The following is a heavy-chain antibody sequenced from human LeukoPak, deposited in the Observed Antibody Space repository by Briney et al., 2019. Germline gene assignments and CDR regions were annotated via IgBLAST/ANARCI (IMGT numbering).Heavy chain of an antibody. CDR1: GFTFSSYG. Sequence: GGSLRLSCAASGFTFSSYGMHWVRQAPGKGLEWVAVISYDGSNKYYADSVKGRFTISRDNSKNSLYLQMNSLRAEDTAVYYCATDRGFFCLDVWGQGTTVTVSS. D-gene: IGHD3-3*01. J-gene: IGHJ6*02. CDR3: ATDRGFFCLDV. V-gene: IGHV3-30*03. CDR2: ISYDGSNK.